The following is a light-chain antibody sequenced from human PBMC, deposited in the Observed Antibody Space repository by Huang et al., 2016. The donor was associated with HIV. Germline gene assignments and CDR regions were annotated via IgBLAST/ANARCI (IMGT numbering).Light chain of an antibody. J-gene: IGKJ3*01. CDR3: QQYNTSPTT. Sequence: EIIMTPFPATLSLSPGERATLSCRASQSVATQSAWYQQKPGQAPRLLIFGASNRATGVPDRFSGSGSGTDFTLTISSLQSEDFAVYYCQQYNTSPTTFGPGTRVDVK. CDR1: QSVATQ. CDR2: GAS. V-gene: IGKV3-15*01.